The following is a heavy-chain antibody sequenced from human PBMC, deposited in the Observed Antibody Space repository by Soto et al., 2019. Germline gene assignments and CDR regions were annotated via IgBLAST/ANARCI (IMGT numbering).Heavy chain of an antibody. V-gene: IGHV4-34*01. CDR3: AREYCSGGSCYPIDY. Sequence: QVQLQQWGAGLLKPSETLSLTCAVYGGSFSGYYWSWIRQPPGKGLEWIGEINHSGSTNYNPSLKSRVTISVDTSKNQFSLKLSSVTAADTAVYYCAREYCSGGSCYPIDYRGQGTLVTVSS. D-gene: IGHD2-15*01. CDR2: INHSGST. CDR1: GGSFSGYY. J-gene: IGHJ4*02.